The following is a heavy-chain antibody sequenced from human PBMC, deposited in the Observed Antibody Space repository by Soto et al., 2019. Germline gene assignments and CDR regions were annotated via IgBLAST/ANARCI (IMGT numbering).Heavy chain of an antibody. D-gene: IGHD6-13*01. Sequence: GGSLRLSCAASGFTYRNYGMHWVRQAPGKGLEWVAVISHDGSDKYYADSMKGRFIISRDNSENTLFLNMNSLKPEDTAVYYCAKENQHLVHDYWGQGTLVTVSS. CDR2: ISHDGSDK. V-gene: IGHV3-30*18. CDR3: AKENQHLVHDY. J-gene: IGHJ4*02. CDR1: GFTYRNYG.